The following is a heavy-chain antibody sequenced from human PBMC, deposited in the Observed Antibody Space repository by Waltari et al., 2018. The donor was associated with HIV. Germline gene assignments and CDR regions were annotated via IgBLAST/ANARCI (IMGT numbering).Heavy chain of an antibody. V-gene: IGHV3-7*01. CDR3: ARGAGSV. J-gene: IGHJ4*02. CDR2: IKEEGGER. CDR1: GFSFGSFW. Sequence: LEESGGGAVQPGESLRLSCEASGFSFGSFWMSWVRQGSGKGLGWGADIKEEGGERNVVDSVKGRFTVSRDNAKNLLILKMDNLKMEDSGIYYCARGAGSVWGQGTLVTVSS.